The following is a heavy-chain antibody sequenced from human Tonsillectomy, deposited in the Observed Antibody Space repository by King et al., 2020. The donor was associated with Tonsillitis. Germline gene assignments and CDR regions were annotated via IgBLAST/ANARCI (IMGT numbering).Heavy chain of an antibody. Sequence: QLQESGPGLVKPSETLSLTCTVSGGSISNYYWNWIRQPAGKGLQWVGRIYTSGSTNYNPSLKSRVTMSVDTSKKQFSLKLSSVTAADTAVYYCARLTVTPYYYYGMDVWGQGTTVTVSS. V-gene: IGHV4-4*07. CDR1: GGSISNYY. D-gene: IGHD4-17*01. CDR2: IYTSGST. J-gene: IGHJ6*02. CDR3: ARLTVTPYYYYGMDV.